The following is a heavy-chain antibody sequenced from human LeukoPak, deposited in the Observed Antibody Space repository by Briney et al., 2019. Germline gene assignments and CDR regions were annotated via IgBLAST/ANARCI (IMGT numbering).Heavy chain of an antibody. D-gene: IGHD3-9*01. V-gene: IGHV4-34*01. Sequence: SETLSLTCAVYGGSFSGYYWSWIRQPPGKGLEWIGEINHSGSTNYNPSLKSRVTISVDTSKNQFSLKLNSVTAADTAVYYCARVAERTWLPYDAAFDIWGRGTMVTVSS. J-gene: IGHJ3*02. CDR2: INHSGST. CDR1: GGSFSGYY. CDR3: ARVAERTWLPYDAAFDI.